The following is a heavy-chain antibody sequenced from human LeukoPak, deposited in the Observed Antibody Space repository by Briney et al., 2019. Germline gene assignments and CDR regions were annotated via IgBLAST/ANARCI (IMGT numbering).Heavy chain of an antibody. Sequence: GGSLRLSCAASGFTFSSYSMNWVRQAPGKGLEWVSYISSSSTIYYADSVKGRFTISRDNAKNSLYLQMNSLRDEDTAVYYCAREGWANYGSGKSYYYGMDVWGQGTTVTVS. CDR2: ISSSSTI. CDR3: AREGWANYGSGKSYYYGMDV. J-gene: IGHJ6*02. CDR1: GFTFSSYS. D-gene: IGHD3-10*01. V-gene: IGHV3-48*02.